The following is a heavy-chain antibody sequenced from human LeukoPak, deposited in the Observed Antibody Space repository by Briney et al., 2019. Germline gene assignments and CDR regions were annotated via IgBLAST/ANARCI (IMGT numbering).Heavy chain of an antibody. Sequence: GGSLRLSCAASGFTFSSYAMHWVRQAPGKGLEWVAVISYDGSNKYYADSVRGRFTISRDNSKNTLYLQMNSLRAEDTAVYYCAKDDTMIVVRGAFDIWGQGTMVTVSS. D-gene: IGHD3-22*01. CDR3: AKDDTMIVVRGAFDI. J-gene: IGHJ3*02. V-gene: IGHV3-30*07. CDR1: GFTFSSYA. CDR2: ISYDGSNK.